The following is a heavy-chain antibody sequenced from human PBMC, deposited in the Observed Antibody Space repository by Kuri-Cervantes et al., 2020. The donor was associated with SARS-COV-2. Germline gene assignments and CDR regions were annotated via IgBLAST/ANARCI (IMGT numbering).Heavy chain of an antibody. J-gene: IGHJ4*02. CDR1: GFTSSGHW. D-gene: IGHD1-1*01. Sequence: GGSLRLSCAASGFTSSGHWIHWVRQAPGKGLVWVSRINPDGSYTNNADSVKGRFTISRDNAKNMLFLQMNSLRAEDTAVYYCVRDGDHWNFDYWGQGTLVTVSS. CDR3: VRDGDHWNFDY. CDR2: INPDGSYT. V-gene: IGHV3-74*01.